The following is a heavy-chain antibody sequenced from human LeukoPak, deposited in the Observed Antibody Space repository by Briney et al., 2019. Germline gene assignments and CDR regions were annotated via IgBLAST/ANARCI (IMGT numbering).Heavy chain of an antibody. CDR2: IYYSGNT. Sequence: SETLSLTCTVSGVSINSYYWSWIRQPPGKGLEWIGYIYYSGNTNYNSSLKSRVTISVDTSKNQFSLKLSSVTAADTAVYYCARARGAVAIDYWGQGTPVTVSS. CDR1: GVSINSYY. J-gene: IGHJ4*02. D-gene: IGHD6-19*01. CDR3: ARARGAVAIDY. V-gene: IGHV4-59*08.